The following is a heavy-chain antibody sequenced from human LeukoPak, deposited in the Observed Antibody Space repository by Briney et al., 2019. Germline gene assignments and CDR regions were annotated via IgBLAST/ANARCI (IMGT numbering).Heavy chain of an antibody. D-gene: IGHD3-10*01. J-gene: IGHJ4*02. CDR3: AEGSGSYYNSWYLDY. CDR2: ISGSGGST. Sequence: GGSLRLSCAASGFTFSNYAMSWVRQAPGKGLEWVSAISGSGGSTYYADSVKGRFTISRDNSKNTLYLQLNSLRAEDTAIYYCAEGSGSYYNSWYLDYWGQGTLVTVSS. V-gene: IGHV3-23*01. CDR1: GFTFSNYA.